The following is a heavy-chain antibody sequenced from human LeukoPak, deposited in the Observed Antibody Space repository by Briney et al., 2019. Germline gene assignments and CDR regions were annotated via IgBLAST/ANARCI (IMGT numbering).Heavy chain of an antibody. CDR2: IYYSGST. Sequence: PSETLSLTCTVSGGSISSSSYYWGWIRQPPGKGLEWIGSIYYSGSTYYNPSLKSRVTISVDTSKNQFSLKLSSVTAADTAVYYCARQETLVGWYGNDAFDIWGQGTMVTVSS. CDR3: ARQETLVGWYGNDAFDI. V-gene: IGHV4-39*01. CDR1: GGSISSSSYY. D-gene: IGHD6-19*01. J-gene: IGHJ3*02.